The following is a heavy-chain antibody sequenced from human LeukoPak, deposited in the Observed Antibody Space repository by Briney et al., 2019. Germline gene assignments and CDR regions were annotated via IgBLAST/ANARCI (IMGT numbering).Heavy chain of an antibody. CDR2: IHHRGGT. J-gene: IGHJ3*02. Sequence: SETLSLTCAVSGGSISNENWWSWVRQPPGKGLEWIGEIHHRGGTNYNPSLRSRVTISIDTSKNQFSLKLTSVTAAVTAVYYCATPNDAFNIWGQGTMVTVSS. V-gene: IGHV4-4*02. CDR3: ATPNDAFNI. CDR1: GGSISNENW.